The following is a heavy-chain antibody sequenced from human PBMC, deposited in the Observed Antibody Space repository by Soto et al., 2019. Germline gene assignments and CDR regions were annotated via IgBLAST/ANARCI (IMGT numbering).Heavy chain of an antibody. CDR1: GDSVSSNSAA. V-gene: IGHV6-1*01. CDR3: PRSPVYSSIDPHTFDI. Sequence: PSQTLSLTCAISGDSVSSNSAAWNWIRQSPSRGLEWLGRTYYRSKWYNDYAVSVKSRITINPDTSKNQFSLQLNSVTPEDTAVYYCPRSPVYSSIDPHTFDIWGQGTMVTVSS. J-gene: IGHJ3*02. D-gene: IGHD6-13*01. CDR2: TYYRSKWYN.